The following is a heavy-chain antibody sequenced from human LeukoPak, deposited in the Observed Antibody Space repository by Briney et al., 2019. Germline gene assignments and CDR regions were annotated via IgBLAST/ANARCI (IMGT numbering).Heavy chain of an antibody. CDR1: GYTFTTYG. CDR2: FSVYNGNT. D-gene: IGHD3-10*01. V-gene: IGHV1-18*01. Sequence: ASVKVSCKGSGYTFTTYGISWVRQAPGQGLEWMGWFSVYNGNTNYAQKFQGRVTMTTDTSTNTTYMELRSLISDATAVYYCARGPHYYGSGSYYPFDYWGQGTLVTVSS. CDR3: ARGPHYYGSGSYYPFDY. J-gene: IGHJ4*02.